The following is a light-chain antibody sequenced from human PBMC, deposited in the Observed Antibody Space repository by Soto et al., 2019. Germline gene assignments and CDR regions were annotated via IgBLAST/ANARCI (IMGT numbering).Light chain of an antibody. J-gene: IGLJ1*01. CDR2: EVS. V-gene: IGLV2-23*02. Sequence: QSALTQPASVSGSPGQSITISCTGTSSDVGGYNLVSWYRQHPGKAPKLMIYEVSKRPSGVSNRFSGSKSGNTASLTISGLQAEDEADYYCCSYAGSSTLYVFGTGTKVTVL. CDR3: CSYAGSSTLYV. CDR1: SSDVGGYNL.